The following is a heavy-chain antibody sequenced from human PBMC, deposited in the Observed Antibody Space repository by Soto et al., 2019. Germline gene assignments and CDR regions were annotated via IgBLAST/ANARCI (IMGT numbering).Heavy chain of an antibody. V-gene: IGHV5-10-1*01. CDR1: GYSFTSYW. Sequence: PGEALKISCKGSGYSFTSYWISWVRQMPGKGLEWMGRIDPSDSYTNYSPSFQGHITISADKSISTAYLQWSSLKASDTAMYYCATAPFLYYYYGMDVWGQGTTVTVSS. J-gene: IGHJ6*02. CDR3: ATAPFLYYYYGMDV. CDR2: IDPSDSYT.